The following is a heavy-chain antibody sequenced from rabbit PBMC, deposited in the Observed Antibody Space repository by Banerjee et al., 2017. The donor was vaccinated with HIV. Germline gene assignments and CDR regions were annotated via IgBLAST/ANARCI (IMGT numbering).Heavy chain of an antibody. V-gene: IGHV1S40*01. CDR2: IYAGSSGGT. CDR1: GFSFSSSYY. D-gene: IGHD6-1*01. CDR3: ARGYAGYGYAVYYFNL. Sequence: QSLEESGGDLVKPGASLTLTCTASGFSFSSSYYMCWVRQAPGKGLEWIACIYAGSSGGTYYATWAKGRFTISKTSSTMVTLQMTSLTAADTGTYFCARGYAGYGYAVYYFNLWGPGTLVTVS. J-gene: IGHJ4*01.